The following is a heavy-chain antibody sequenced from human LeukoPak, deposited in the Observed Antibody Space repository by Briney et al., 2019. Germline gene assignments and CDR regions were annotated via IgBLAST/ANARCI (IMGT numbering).Heavy chain of an antibody. CDR3: ATGSYLYDAFDI. Sequence: VASVKVSCKASGYTFSGYYMHWVRQAPGQGLEWMGWINPNSGGTNFAQKFQGRVTMTRDTSISTAYMELSGLRLDDTAVYYCATGSYLYDAFDIWGQGTMVTVSS. V-gene: IGHV1-2*02. CDR2: INPNSGGT. D-gene: IGHD1-26*01. J-gene: IGHJ3*02. CDR1: GYTFSGYY.